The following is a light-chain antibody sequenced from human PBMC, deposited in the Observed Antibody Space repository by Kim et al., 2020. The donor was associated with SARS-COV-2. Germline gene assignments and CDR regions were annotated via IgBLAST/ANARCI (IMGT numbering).Light chain of an antibody. CDR3: MQGKHWPYS. Sequence: TASISCKSRQGLVYSDGNTYWQWFQQRPGQSPRRLIYKVSNRDSGGPDRCSGSGSGTDFTLTINRVEAEDVAVYYCMQGKHWPYSFGLGTKLEI. V-gene: IGKV2-30*01. CDR2: KVS. CDR1: QGLVYSDGNTY. J-gene: IGKJ2*03.